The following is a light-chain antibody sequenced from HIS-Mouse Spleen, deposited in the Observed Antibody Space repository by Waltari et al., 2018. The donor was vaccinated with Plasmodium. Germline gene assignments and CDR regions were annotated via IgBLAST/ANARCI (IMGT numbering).Light chain of an antibody. Sequence: EIVLTQSPGTLSLSPGERATLSCRASQSVSSSYLAWYQQKPGQAPRLLIYGASSRATGSPDRFSGSWSGTDFTLTISRLEPEDFAVYYCQQYGSSPYTFGQGTKLEIK. J-gene: IGKJ2*01. CDR2: GAS. V-gene: IGKV3-20*01. CDR1: QSVSSSY. CDR3: QQYGSSPYT.